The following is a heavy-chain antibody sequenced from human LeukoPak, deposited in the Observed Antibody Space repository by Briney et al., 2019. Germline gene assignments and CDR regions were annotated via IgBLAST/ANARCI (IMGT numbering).Heavy chain of an antibody. Sequence: SVKVFCKASGGTFSSYAISWVRQAPGQGLEWMGGIIPIFGTANYAQKFQGRVTITADKSTSTAYMELSSLRSEDTAVYSCARGDTAMVLDYWGQGTLVTVSS. CDR3: ARGDTAMVLDY. CDR2: IIPIFGTA. V-gene: IGHV1-69*06. CDR1: GGTFSSYA. J-gene: IGHJ4*02. D-gene: IGHD5-18*01.